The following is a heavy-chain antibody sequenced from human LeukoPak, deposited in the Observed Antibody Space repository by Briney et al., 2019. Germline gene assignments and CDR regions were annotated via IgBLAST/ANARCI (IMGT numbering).Heavy chain of an antibody. J-gene: IGHJ4*02. V-gene: IGHV3-7*03. CDR1: GFTFSNYW. Sequence: PGGSLRLSCAASGFTFSNYWMGWVRQAPGKGLEWVANIKEDGSEKYYVDSVKGRFTISRDNARNSLYLQMNSLRAEDTAVYYCARASWGSGSYYNLVDYWGQGTLVTVPS. D-gene: IGHD3-10*01. CDR3: ARASWGSGSYYNLVDY. CDR2: IKEDGSEK.